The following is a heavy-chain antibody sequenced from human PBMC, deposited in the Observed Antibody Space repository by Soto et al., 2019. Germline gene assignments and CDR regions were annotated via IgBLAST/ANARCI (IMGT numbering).Heavy chain of an antibody. CDR1: GFTFSSYA. V-gene: IGHV3-23*01. Sequence: GGSLRLSCAASGFTFSSYAMSWVRQAPGKGLEWVSAISGSGGSTYYADSVKGRFTISRDNSKNTLYLQMNSLRAEDTAVYYCANKDSNRRNYAPAEYFQHWGQGTLVTVSS. CDR3: ANKDSNRRNYAPAEYFQH. D-gene: IGHD4-4*01. J-gene: IGHJ1*01. CDR2: ISGSGGST.